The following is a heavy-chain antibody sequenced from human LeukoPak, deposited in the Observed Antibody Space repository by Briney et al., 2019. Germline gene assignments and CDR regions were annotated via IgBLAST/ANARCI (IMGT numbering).Heavy chain of an antibody. CDR1: GGSFSGYY. CDR2: INHSGST. Sequence: PPETLSLTCAVYGGSFSGYYWSWIRQPPGKGLEWIGEINHSGSTNYNPSLKSRVTISVHTSKNQFSLKLSSVTAADTAVYYCARSVVTPERSAFDIWDQGTMVTVSS. D-gene: IGHD4-23*01. CDR3: ARSVVTPERSAFDI. V-gene: IGHV4-34*01. J-gene: IGHJ3*02.